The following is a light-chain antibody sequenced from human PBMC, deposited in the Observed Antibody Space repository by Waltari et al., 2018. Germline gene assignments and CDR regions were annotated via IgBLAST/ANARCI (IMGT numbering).Light chain of an antibody. CDR2: DGH. CDR3: QVWDSGSDHWV. J-gene: IGLJ3*02. V-gene: IGLV3-21*02. Sequence: SYVLTQPPSVSVPPGQAATLTCGGNNIGSKSVHWLQQKTGQAPVLVMYDGHDRPSEIPGRFSGSNSGSTATLTINRVEAGDEADYYCQVWDSGSDHWVFGGGTKLTVL. CDR1: NIGSKS.